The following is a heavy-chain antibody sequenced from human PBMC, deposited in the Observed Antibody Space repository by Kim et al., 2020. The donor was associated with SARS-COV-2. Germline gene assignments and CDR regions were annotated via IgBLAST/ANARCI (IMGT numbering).Heavy chain of an antibody. CDR1: GFTFSSYS. CDR2: ISSSSSYI. V-gene: IGHV3-21*01. CDR3: ASGIAARPFSGNFDY. D-gene: IGHD6-6*01. Sequence: GGSLRLSCAASGFTFSSYSMNWVRQAPGKGLEWVSSISSSSSYIYYADSVKGRFTISRDNAKNSLYLQMNSLRAEDTAVYYCASGIAARPFSGNFDYWGQGTLVTVSS. J-gene: IGHJ4*02.